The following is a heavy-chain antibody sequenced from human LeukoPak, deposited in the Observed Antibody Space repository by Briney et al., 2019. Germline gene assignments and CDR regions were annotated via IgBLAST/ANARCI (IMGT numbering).Heavy chain of an antibody. CDR1: GFTFSSYD. D-gene: IGHD1-26*01. CDR3: ARVESGSYYAY. CDR2: IGTAGDT. V-gene: IGHV3-13*01. J-gene: IGHJ4*02. Sequence: GGSLRLSCAASGFTFSSYDMHWVRQATGKGLEWVSAIGTAGDTYYPGSVKGRFTISRENAKNSLYLQMNSLRAGDTAVYYCARVESGSYYAYWGQGTLVTVSS.